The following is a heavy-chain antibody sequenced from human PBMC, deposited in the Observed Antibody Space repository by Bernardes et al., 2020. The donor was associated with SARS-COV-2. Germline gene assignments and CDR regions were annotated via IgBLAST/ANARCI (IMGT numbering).Heavy chain of an antibody. CDR2: IYYSGNT. CDR3: ASESARTYYYGMDV. Sequence: QPPGKGLEWIGSIYYSGNTYYNPSLKSRVTISVDTSKNQFSLKLNSVTAADTAVYYCASESARTYYYGMDVWGQGTTVTVSS. D-gene: IGHD6-6*01. V-gene: IGHV4-39*01. J-gene: IGHJ6*02.